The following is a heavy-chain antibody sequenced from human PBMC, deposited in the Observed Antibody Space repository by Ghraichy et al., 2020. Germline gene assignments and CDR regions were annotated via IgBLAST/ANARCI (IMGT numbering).Heavy chain of an antibody. V-gene: IGHV1-18*04. D-gene: IGHD2-2*01. CDR1: GYTFTSYG. Sequence: ASVKVSCKASGYTFTSYGISWVRQAPGQGLEWMGWISAYNGNTNYAQKLQGRVTMTTDTSTSTAYMELRSLRSDDTAVYYCARVYCSSTSCYHYYYGMDVWGQGTTVTVSS. J-gene: IGHJ6*02. CDR2: ISAYNGNT. CDR3: ARVYCSSTSCYHYYYGMDV.